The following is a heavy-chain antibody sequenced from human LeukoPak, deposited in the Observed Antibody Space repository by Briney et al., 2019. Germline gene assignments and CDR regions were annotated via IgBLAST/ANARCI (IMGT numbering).Heavy chain of an antibody. Sequence: PGRSLRLSCAASGFTFDDYAMHWVRQAPGKGLEWVSGISWNSGSIGYADSVKGRFTISRDNAKNSLYLQMSSLRAEDTALYYCAKDVSLYGDYVFDYWGQGTLVTVSS. D-gene: IGHD4-17*01. V-gene: IGHV3-9*01. CDR1: GFTFDDYA. CDR2: ISWNSGSI. CDR3: AKDVSLYGDYVFDY. J-gene: IGHJ4*02.